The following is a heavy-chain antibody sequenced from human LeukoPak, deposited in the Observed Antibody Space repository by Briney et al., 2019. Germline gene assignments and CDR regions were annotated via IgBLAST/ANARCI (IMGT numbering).Heavy chain of an antibody. CDR2: IYHSGST. Sequence: SETLSLTCAVSGYSISSGYYWGWIRQPPGEGLEWIGSIYHSGSTYYNPSLKSRVTISVDTSKNQFSLKLSSVTAADTAVYYCARVRGTRYYYYYYMDVWGKGTTVTVSS. CDR1: GYSISSGYY. V-gene: IGHV4-38-2*01. J-gene: IGHJ6*03. D-gene: IGHD2-15*01. CDR3: ARVRGTRYYYYYYMDV.